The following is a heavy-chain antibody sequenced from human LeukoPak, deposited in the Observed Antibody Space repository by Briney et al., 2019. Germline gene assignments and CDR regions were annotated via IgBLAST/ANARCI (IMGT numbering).Heavy chain of an antibody. D-gene: IGHD2-15*01. Sequence: GGSLRLSCTASGFTFGDYAMSWVRQAPGKGLECVGFIRSKGYGGTAEYAASVKGTFTITRDGSKSTAYLQMNSLKTEDTAVYYCTRASRYCTGGNCYRFFDYWGQGTLVTVSS. CDR1: GFTFGDYA. CDR3: TRASRYCTGGNCYRFFDY. J-gene: IGHJ4*02. CDR2: IRSKGYGGTA. V-gene: IGHV3-49*04.